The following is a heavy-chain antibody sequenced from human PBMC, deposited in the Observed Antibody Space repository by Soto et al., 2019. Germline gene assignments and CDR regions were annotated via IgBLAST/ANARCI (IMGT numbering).Heavy chain of an antibody. CDR3: ARREGDGFGLNY. V-gene: IGHV4-59*11. CDR1: GVSITSHY. Sequence: QVQLQASGPGLVKPSETLSLTCTVSGVSITSHYWSWVRQPPGRALEWIGHIYYSVTGTYNTALESRVSMSVDTSKNQLSLSMTSASPADTAVYYCARREGDGFGLNYWGQGTLVTVSS. D-gene: IGHD2-21*02. J-gene: IGHJ4*02. CDR2: IYYSVTG.